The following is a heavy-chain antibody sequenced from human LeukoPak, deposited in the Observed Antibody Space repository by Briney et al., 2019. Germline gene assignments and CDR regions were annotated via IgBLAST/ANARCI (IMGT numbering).Heavy chain of an antibody. CDR3: ARVGEWELIGAFDI. J-gene: IGHJ3*02. CDR1: GFTFSSYS. D-gene: IGHD1-26*01. Sequence: GGSLRLSCAASGFTFSSYSMNWVRQAPGKGLEWVSSISSSSSYIYYADSVKGRFTISRDNAKNSLYLQMNSLRAEDTAVYYCARVGEWELIGAFDIWGQGTVVTVSP. V-gene: IGHV3-21*01. CDR2: ISSSSSYI.